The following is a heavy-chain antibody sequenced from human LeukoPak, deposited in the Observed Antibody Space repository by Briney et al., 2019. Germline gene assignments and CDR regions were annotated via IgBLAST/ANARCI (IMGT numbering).Heavy chain of an antibody. D-gene: IGHD2-2*01. Sequence: GGSLRLSCAASGFTFSRYAMHWVRQAPGKGLEWVSVISYDGSDRYYADSVKGRVTISRDDSKNTLYLQMNSLRAEDTAVYYCAKDIEVWGYFDYWGQGTLVTVSS. CDR3: AKDIEVWGYFDY. CDR1: GFTFSRYA. J-gene: IGHJ4*02. V-gene: IGHV3-30-3*01. CDR2: ISYDGSDR.